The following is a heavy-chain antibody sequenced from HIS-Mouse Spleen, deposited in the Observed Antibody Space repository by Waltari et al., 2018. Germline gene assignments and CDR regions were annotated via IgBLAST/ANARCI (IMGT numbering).Heavy chain of an antibody. CDR1: GYTLTGYY. J-gene: IGHJ4*02. D-gene: IGHD7-27*01. CDR3: ARAGDDHFDY. V-gene: IGHV1-2*02. Sequence: QVQLVQSGAEVKKPGASVKVSCKASGYTLTGYYMHWGRQDPGQGLEWLGWTNPNSGRTNYAQTFQDRVPKTRDTSISAAYMGLSRLRSDDTAVDYCARAGDDHFDYWGQGTLVTVSS. CDR2: TNPNSGRT.